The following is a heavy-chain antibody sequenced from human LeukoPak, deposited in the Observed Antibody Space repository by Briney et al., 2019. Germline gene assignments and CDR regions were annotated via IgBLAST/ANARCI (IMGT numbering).Heavy chain of an antibody. CDR2: IHRSGATT. CDR3: AREVVATRFDN. Sequence: GGSLRLSCAASGFTFSDYAMTWVGQAPGKGLEWVSFIHRSGATTYYADSVKGRFTISRDNVKNTIDLQMSSLRVEDTAVYYCAREVVATRFDNWGQGTLVTVSP. J-gene: IGHJ4*02. CDR1: GFTFSDYA. V-gene: IGHV3-23*01. D-gene: IGHD5-12*01.